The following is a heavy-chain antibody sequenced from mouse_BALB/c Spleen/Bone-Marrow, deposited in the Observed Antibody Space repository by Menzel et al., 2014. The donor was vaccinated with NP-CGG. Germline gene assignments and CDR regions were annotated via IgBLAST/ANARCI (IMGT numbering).Heavy chain of an antibody. J-gene: IGHJ1*01. CDR1: GFNTKDTY. CDR2: IDPANGNT. V-gene: IGHV14-3*02. D-gene: IGHD1-1*01. Sequence: EVKLQESGAELVKPGASVKLSCTASGFNTKDTYMHWVKQRPEQGLEWIGRIDPANGNTKYDPKFQGKAPITADTSYNTAYLQLRSLTSEGTGVYYWARGGSSYGWYFDVWGSGTPVTGSS. CDR3: ARGGSSYGWYFDV.